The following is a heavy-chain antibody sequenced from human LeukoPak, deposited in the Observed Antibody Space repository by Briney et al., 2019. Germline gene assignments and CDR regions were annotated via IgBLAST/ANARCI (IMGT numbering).Heavy chain of an antibody. CDR1: GYTFTSYD. Sequence: ASVKVSCKASGYTFTSYDINWVRQATGQGLEWMGWMNPNSGNTGYAQKFQGRVTMTRNTSISTAYMELSSLRSEDTAVYYCARGSPYYDFWSGYYGSYYYYGMDVWGQGTTVTVSS. CDR3: ARGSPYYDFWSGYYGSYYYYGMDV. CDR2: MNPNSGNT. D-gene: IGHD3-3*01. J-gene: IGHJ6*02. V-gene: IGHV1-8*01.